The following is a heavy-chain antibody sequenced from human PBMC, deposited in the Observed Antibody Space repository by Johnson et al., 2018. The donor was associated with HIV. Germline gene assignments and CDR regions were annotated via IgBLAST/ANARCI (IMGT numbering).Heavy chain of an antibody. CDR1: GFIFDDYG. Sequence: VQLVESGGGVLRPGASLRLSCEGFGFIFDDYGLNWVRQAPGKGLEWVSGLNNDGRSKTYADSVQVRFTISRDNAKNTLYLQMNSLRAEDTAVYYCARERIGYSSSGDAFDIWGQGTMVTVSS. J-gene: IGHJ3*02. D-gene: IGHD6-13*01. CDR3: ARERIGYSSSGDAFDI. CDR2: LNNDGRSK. V-gene: IGHV3-20*04.